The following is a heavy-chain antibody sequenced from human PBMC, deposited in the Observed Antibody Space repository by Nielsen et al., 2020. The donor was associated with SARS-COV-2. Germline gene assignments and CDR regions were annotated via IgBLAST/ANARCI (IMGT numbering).Heavy chain of an antibody. D-gene: IGHD2-21*02. CDR3: ARDNCGGDCYSDY. V-gene: IGHV7-4-1*02. CDR2: INTNTGNP. CDR1: GYTFTSYA. Sequence: ASVKVSCKASGYTFTSYAMNWVRQAPGQGLEWMGWINTNTGNPTYAQGFTERFVFSLDTSASTAYLQISSLKAEDTAVYYCARDNCGGDCYSDYWGQGTLVTVSS. J-gene: IGHJ4*02.